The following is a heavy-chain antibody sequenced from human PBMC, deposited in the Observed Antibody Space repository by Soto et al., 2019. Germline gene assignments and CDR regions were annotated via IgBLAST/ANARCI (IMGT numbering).Heavy chain of an antibody. Sequence: GGSLRLSCAASGFPFSGYWMHWVRQAPGKGLVWVSRINNDGSDTVYADSVKGRFTISRDNAENTLYLQMNSLRAEETAVYYCARGLRGPDFWGQGTLVTVSS. J-gene: IGHJ4*02. CDR1: GFPFSGYW. CDR3: ARGLRGPDF. CDR2: INNDGSDT. V-gene: IGHV3-74*01.